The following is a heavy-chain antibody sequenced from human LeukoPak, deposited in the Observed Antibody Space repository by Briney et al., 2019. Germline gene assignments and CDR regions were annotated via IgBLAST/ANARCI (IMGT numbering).Heavy chain of an antibody. Sequence: GSLRLSCAASGFTFGSYAMSWVRQAPGKGLEWVSTISVSSGATYYADSVKGRFTISRDNSKNTLYLQMNSLRAEDTAVYYCAKEGLAAPQAVDVWGQGTTVTVSS. CDR3: AKEGLAAPQAVDV. CDR1: GFTFGSYA. CDR2: ISVSSGAT. D-gene: IGHD3/OR15-3a*01. J-gene: IGHJ6*02. V-gene: IGHV3-23*01.